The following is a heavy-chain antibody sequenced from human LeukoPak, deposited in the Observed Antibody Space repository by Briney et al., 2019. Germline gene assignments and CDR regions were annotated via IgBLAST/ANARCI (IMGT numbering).Heavy chain of an antibody. CDR2: IYNSGST. V-gene: IGHV4-59*08. J-gene: IGHJ4*02. D-gene: IGHD2-2*01. CDR1: GGSISSYY. Sequence: SETLSLTCSVSGGSISSYYWSWIRQPPGKGQEWIGYIYNSGSTNYNPSLKSRVTISVDTSKKQFSLKVSSVTAADTAVYYCARGYSTSCYDYWGQGTLVTVSS. CDR3: ARGYSTSCYDY.